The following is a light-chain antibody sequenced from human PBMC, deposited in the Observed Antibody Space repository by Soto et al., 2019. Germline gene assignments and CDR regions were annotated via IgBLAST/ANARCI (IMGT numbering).Light chain of an antibody. CDR1: QSVSSSY. CDR2: GAY. J-gene: IGKJ1*01. V-gene: IGKV3-20*01. CDR3: KQYHNSPPT. Sequence: EIVLTQSPGTLSLSPGERATLSCRASQSVSSSYLAWYQRKPGQAPRLXIYGAYSRATGIQDRFSGGGSGTDFTLTISRLEPEDFAVYYCKQYHNSPPTFGQGTKVDI.